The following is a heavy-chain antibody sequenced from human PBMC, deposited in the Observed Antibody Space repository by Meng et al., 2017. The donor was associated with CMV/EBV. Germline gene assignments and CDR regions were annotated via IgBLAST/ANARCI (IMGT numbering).Heavy chain of an antibody. D-gene: IGHD2-2*01. Sequence: ASVKVSCKASGYTFISYGISWVRQAPGQGLEWMGWISAYNGNTNYAQKLQGRVTMTTDTSTSTAYMELRSLRSDDTAVYYCARVLGYCSSTSCENWFDPWGQGTLVTVSS. CDR3: ARVLGYCSSTSCENWFDP. CDR2: ISAYNGNT. CDR1: GYTFISYG. J-gene: IGHJ5*02. V-gene: IGHV1-18*01.